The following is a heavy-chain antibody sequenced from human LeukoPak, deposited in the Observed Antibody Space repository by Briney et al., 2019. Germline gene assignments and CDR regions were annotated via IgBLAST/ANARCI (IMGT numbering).Heavy chain of an antibody. CDR2: ISSSSSTI. Sequence: GGSLRLSCAASGFTFSSYSMNWVRQAPGKGLEWVSYISSSSSTIYYADSVKGRFTISRDNAKNTLYLQMNSLRAEDTAVYYCARIVDYWGQGTLVTVSS. CDR1: GFTFSSYS. V-gene: IGHV3-48*04. CDR3: ARIVDY. J-gene: IGHJ4*02. D-gene: IGHD3-16*02.